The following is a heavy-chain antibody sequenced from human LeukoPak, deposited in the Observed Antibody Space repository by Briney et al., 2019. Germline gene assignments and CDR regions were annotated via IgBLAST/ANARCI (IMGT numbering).Heavy chain of an antibody. CDR3: ARRTLPFWSGYYNS. CDR1: GGSISGYY. CDR2: VYYSGTT. J-gene: IGHJ4*02. D-gene: IGHD3-3*01. Sequence: SETLSLTCTVSGGSISGYYWNWIRQPPGKGLEWIGYVYYSGTTNYNPSLKSRVIISVDTSRNQFSLKLSSVTAADTAVYYCARRTLPFWSGYYNSWGQGTLVTVSS. V-gene: IGHV4-59*01.